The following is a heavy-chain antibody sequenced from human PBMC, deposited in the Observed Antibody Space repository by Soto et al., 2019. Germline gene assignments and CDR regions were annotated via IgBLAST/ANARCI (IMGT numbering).Heavy chain of an antibody. CDR3: AMVAAFNWNIALDF. V-gene: IGHV3-23*05. CDR2: ISTSGSST. CDR1: GFSFSDYA. D-gene: IGHD1-1*01. J-gene: IGHJ3*01. Sequence: EVPLLESGGELVQPGGSLRLSCAASGFSFSDYAMTWVRQAPGKGLEWVALISTSGSSTLYADSMKGRFIISRDNSKNALYLQMNRLGADDTPLYYCAMVAAFNWNIALDFWGQGTMVVVAS.